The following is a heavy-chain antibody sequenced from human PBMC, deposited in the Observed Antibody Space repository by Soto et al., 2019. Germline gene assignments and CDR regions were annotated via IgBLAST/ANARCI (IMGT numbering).Heavy chain of an antibody. CDR3: ARGDMVRGVSNLNFDY. Sequence: SETLSLTCTVSGGSISSYYWSWIRQPPGKGLEWIGYIYYSGSTNYNPSLKSRVTISVDTSKNQFSLKLSSVTAADTAVYYCARGDMVRGVSNLNFDYWGQGTLVTVSS. J-gene: IGHJ4*02. V-gene: IGHV4-59*01. CDR1: GGSISSYY. D-gene: IGHD3-10*01. CDR2: IYYSGST.